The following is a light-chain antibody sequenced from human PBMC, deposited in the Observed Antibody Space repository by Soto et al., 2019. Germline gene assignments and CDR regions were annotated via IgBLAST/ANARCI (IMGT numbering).Light chain of an antibody. Sequence: ESVLSQSPGPLSLSPDGIATLSCGASQSISDTLAWYQQKPGQAPRLLIYGASKRATGFPARFSGSGSGTDFTLTISSLQSEDFAVYYCQQYNNWPWTFGQGTKVDIK. J-gene: IGKJ1*01. CDR3: QQYNNWPWT. V-gene: IGKV3-15*01. CDR2: GAS. CDR1: QSISDT.